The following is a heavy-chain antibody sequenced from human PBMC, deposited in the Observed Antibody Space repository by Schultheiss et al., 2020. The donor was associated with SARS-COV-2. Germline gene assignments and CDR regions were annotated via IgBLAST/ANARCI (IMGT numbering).Heavy chain of an antibody. J-gene: IGHJ6*02. Sequence: GGSLRLSCAASGFTFSSYAMSWVRQAPGKGLEWVSAISGSGGSTYYADSVKGRFTISRDNAKNSLYLQMNSLRAEDTAVYYCARGPVGGMDVWGQGTTVTVSS. CDR1: GFTFSSYA. CDR2: ISGSGGST. D-gene: IGHD1-26*01. V-gene: IGHV3-23*01. CDR3: ARGPVGGMDV.